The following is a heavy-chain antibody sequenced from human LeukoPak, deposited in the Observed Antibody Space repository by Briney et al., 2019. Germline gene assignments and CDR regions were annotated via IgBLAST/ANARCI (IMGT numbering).Heavy chain of an antibody. V-gene: IGHV3-30*02. Sequence: GGSLRLSCAASGFNFNTFIMHWVRQAPGKGLEWVTFLRAGGPYGTEKFYADSVKGRFTISTDNSKNTLFLEMNSLRPEDTAVYYCARDYGSGVDYWGQGTLVTVSS. CDR3: ARDYGSGVDY. J-gene: IGHJ4*02. D-gene: IGHD3-10*01. CDR1: GFNFNTFI. CDR2: LRAGGPYGTEK.